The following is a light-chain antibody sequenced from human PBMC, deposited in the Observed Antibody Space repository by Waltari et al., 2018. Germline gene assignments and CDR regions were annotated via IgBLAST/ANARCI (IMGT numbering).Light chain of an antibody. CDR3: ASWDDSLNGHWV. Sequence: QSVLTQPPSASGTPGQRVTISCSGSASNIGGNLVNWYQQLPGKAPKLLIYRGDQRPSGVPARFSGSKSGTSASLAISGLQSEDEADYYCASWDDSLNGHWVFGGGTKVTVL. CDR1: ASNIGGNL. CDR2: RGD. V-gene: IGLV1-44*01. J-gene: IGLJ3*02.